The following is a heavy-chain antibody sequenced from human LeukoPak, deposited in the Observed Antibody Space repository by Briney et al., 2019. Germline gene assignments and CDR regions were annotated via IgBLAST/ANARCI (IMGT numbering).Heavy chain of an antibody. CDR3: AKTRLHSGSYGSFDY. CDR2: IKSKTDGGTT. V-gene: IGHV3-15*01. D-gene: IGHD1-26*01. Sequence: GGSLRLSCAASGFTFSNAWMSWVRQAPGKGLEWVGRIKSKTDGGTTDYAAPVKGRFTISRDDSKNTLYLQMNSLRAEDTAVYYCAKTRLHSGSYGSFDYWGQGTLVTVSS. J-gene: IGHJ4*02. CDR1: GFTFSNAW.